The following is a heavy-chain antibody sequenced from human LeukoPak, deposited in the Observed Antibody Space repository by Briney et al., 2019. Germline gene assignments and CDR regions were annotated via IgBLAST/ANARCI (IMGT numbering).Heavy chain of an antibody. D-gene: IGHD3-16*01. CDR1: GGSFSFYF. CDR2: IDNRGSI. V-gene: IGHV4-34*01. Sequence: SETLSLTCTVSGGSFSFYFWHWIRQPPGEGLDWIGEIDNRGSIQYKPSLRSRGIISIDTSGNHFSLKLTSVTAADTAVYFGARDSDSGFQWGQGMLVTVSS. J-gene: IGHJ4*02. CDR3: ARDSDSGFQ.